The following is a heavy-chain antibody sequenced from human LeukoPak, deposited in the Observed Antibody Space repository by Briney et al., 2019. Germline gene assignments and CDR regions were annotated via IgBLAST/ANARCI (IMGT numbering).Heavy chain of an antibody. CDR1: GGSISSCF. CDR3: AREEGYYGSGSQDY. CDR2: IYTSGST. D-gene: IGHD3-10*01. Sequence: PSETLSLTCAVSGGSISSCFWSWLRQPAGKGLEWIGRIYTSGSTNYNPSLKSRVTMSVDTSKNQFSLKLSSVTAADTAVYYCAREEGYYGSGSQDYWGQGTLVTVSS. V-gene: IGHV4-4*07. J-gene: IGHJ4*02.